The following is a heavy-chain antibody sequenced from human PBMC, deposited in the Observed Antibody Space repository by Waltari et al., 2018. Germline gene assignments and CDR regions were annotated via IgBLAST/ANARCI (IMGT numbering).Heavy chain of an antibody. V-gene: IGHV3-23*01. Sequence: DVELFESGGGSAQPGGSLRLSCTASRLTLTSHAMAWVRQAPGKGLEWVSSISPNGGDTYQADAVRGRFTISRDNSKNTLYLQMNSLRAEDTAVYYCASRYYQLLHYYFEYWGQGALVTVSS. CDR2: ISPNGGDT. CDR3: ASRYYQLLHYYFEY. J-gene: IGHJ4*02. CDR1: RLTLTSHA. D-gene: IGHD2-2*01.